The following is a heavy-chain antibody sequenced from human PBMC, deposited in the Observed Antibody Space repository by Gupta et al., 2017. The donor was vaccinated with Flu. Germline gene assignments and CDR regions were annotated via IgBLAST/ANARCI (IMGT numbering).Heavy chain of an antibody. CDR2: INSDGSST. Sequence: EVQLVESGGGLVQPGGSLRLSCAASGFTFSSYWMHCVRQAPGKGLVWVSRINSDGSSTSYADSVKGRFTISRDNAKNTLYLQMNSLRAEDTAVYYCARVGDSSSSGYYYYYYMDVWGKGTTVTVSS. CDR3: ARVGDSSSSGYYYYYYMDV. D-gene: IGHD6-6*01. V-gene: IGHV3-74*01. CDR1: GFTFSSYW. J-gene: IGHJ6*03.